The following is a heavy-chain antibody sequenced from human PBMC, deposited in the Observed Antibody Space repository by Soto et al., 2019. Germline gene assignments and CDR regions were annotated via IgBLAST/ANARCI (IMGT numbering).Heavy chain of an antibody. V-gene: IGHV4-34*01. D-gene: IGHD5-12*01. CDR3: ARERVRDGYSYFDY. Sequence: SETLSLTCAVYGGSFSGYYWSWIRQPPGKGLEWIGEINHSGSTNYNPSLKSRVTISVDTSKNQFSLKLSSVTAADTAVYYCARERVRDGYSYFDYWGQGTLVTVSS. CDR1: GGSFSGYY. J-gene: IGHJ4*02. CDR2: INHSGST.